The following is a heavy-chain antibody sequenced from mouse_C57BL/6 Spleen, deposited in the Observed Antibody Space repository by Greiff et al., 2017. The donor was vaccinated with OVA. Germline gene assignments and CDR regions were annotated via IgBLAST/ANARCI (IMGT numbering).Heavy chain of an antibody. CDR3: ARRGHWYFDV. Sequence: QVQLKQPGAELVRPGTSVKLSCKASGYTFTSYWMHWVKQRPGQGLEWIGVIDPSDSYTNYNQKFKGKATLTVDTSSSTAYMQLSSLTSEDSAVYYCARRGHWYFDVWGTGTTVTVSS. D-gene: IGHD3-3*01. CDR2: IDPSDSYT. V-gene: IGHV1-59*01. J-gene: IGHJ1*03. CDR1: GYTFTSYW.